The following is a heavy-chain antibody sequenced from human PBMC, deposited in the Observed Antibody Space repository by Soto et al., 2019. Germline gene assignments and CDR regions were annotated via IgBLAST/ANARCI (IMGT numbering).Heavy chain of an antibody. D-gene: IGHD6-19*01. Sequence: QVQLVESGGGVVQPGRSLRLSCAASGFTFSSYGMHWVRQAPGKGLEWVAVISYDGSNKYYADSVKGRFTISRDNSKNTLYLQMNSLRAEDTAVYYCAKDSVAVAGGHFQHWGQGTLVTVSS. V-gene: IGHV3-30*18. CDR1: GFTFSSYG. CDR3: AKDSVAVAGGHFQH. CDR2: ISYDGSNK. J-gene: IGHJ1*01.